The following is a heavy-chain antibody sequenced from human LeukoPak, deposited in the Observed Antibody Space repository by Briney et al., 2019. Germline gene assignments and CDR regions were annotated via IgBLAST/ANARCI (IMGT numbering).Heavy chain of an antibody. CDR2: IYYSGST. V-gene: IGHV4-39*07. D-gene: IGHD3-3*01. Sequence: SETLSLTCTVSGGSISSSSYYWGWIRQPPGKGLEWIGSIYYSGSTYYNPSLKGRVTISVDTSKNQFSLKLSSVTAADTAVYYCASADDFWSGRYWGQGTLVTISS. J-gene: IGHJ4*02. CDR3: ASADDFWSGRY. CDR1: GGSISSSSYY.